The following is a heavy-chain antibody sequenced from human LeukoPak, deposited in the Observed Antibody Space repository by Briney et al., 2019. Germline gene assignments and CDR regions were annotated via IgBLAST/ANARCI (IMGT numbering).Heavy chain of an antibody. CDR1: GGSISSYY. J-gene: IGHJ5*02. CDR3: ARVRGEDNWFDP. CDR2: IYYSGST. V-gene: IGHV4-59*01. Sequence: PSETLSLTCTVSGGSISSYYWSWIRQPPGKGLEWIGYIYYSGSTNYNPSLKSRVTISVDTSKNQFSLKLSSVTAADTAVYYCARVRGEDNWFDPWGQGTLVTVSS. D-gene: IGHD3-10*01.